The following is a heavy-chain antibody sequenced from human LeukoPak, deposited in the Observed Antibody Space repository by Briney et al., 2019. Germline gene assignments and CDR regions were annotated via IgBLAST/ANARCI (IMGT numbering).Heavy chain of an antibody. Sequence: GGSLRLSCAASGFTFSSYEMNWVRQAPGKGLEWVSSTSISSNYIYYTDSVKGRFTISGDNAKNSLYLQMNSLRAEDTAVYYCARGSRFGVVERDAFDIWGQGTMVTVSS. J-gene: IGHJ3*02. D-gene: IGHD3-3*01. V-gene: IGHV3-21*01. CDR3: ARGSRFGVVERDAFDI. CDR1: GFTFSSYE. CDR2: TSISSNYI.